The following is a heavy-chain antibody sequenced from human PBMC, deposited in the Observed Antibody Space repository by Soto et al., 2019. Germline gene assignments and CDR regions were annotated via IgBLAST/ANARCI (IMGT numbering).Heavy chain of an antibody. J-gene: IGHJ4*02. CDR1: GFTFSSYG. CDR3: PSQAVAGTPSFDY. D-gene: IGHD6-19*01. Sequence: QVQLVESGGGVVQPGRSLRLSCAASGFTFSSYGMHWVRQAPGKGLEWVAVIWYDGSNKYYADSVKGRFTIYRDNSKNTLYLQMNSLSAEDTAVYYCPSQAVAGTPSFDYWGQGPLVTVSS. CDR2: IWYDGSNK. V-gene: IGHV3-33*01.